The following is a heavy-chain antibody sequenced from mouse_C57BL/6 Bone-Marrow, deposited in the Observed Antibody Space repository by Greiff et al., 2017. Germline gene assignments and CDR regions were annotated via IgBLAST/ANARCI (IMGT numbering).Heavy chain of an antibody. V-gene: IGHV1-81*01. D-gene: IGHD1-1*02. CDR2: IYPRSGNT. CDR1: GYTFTSYG. J-gene: IGHJ3*01. Sequence: QVQLQQSGAELARPGASVKLSCKASGYTFTSYGISWVKQRTGQGLEWIGEIYPRSGNTYYNEKFKGKATLTADKSSSTAYMELRSLTSEDSAAYFCAIWVAPFAYWGQGTLVTVSA. CDR3: AIWVAPFAY.